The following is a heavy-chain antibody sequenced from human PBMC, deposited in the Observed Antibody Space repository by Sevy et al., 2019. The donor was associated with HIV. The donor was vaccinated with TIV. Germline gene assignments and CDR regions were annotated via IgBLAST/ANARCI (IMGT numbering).Heavy chain of an antibody. V-gene: IGHV3-30*18. D-gene: IGHD1-26*01. CDR1: GFSFSYYG. J-gene: IGHJ6*02. Sequence: GGSLRLSCIGSGFSFSYYGIHWVRQAPGKALDWVALIAHDGINEYYADSVKGRFTISRDNSKNTVYLEMNSLRNEDTDIYFCANAYSGSYSHSYLYALDVWGQGTTVTVSS. CDR3: ANAYSGSYSHSYLYALDV. CDR2: IAHDGINE.